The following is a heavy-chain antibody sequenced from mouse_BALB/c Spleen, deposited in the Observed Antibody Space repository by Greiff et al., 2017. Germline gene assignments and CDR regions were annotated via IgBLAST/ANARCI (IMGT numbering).Heavy chain of an antibody. Sequence: VQLKESGGGLVKPGGSLKLSCAASGFAFSSYDMSWVRQTPEKRLEWVAYISSGGGSTYYPDTVKGRFTISRDNAKNTLYLQMSSLKSEDTAMYYCARPLGFAYWGQGTLVTVSA. V-gene: IGHV5-12-1*01. CDR3: ARPLGFAY. D-gene: IGHD4-1*01. CDR2: ISSGGGST. CDR1: GFAFSSYD. J-gene: IGHJ3*01.